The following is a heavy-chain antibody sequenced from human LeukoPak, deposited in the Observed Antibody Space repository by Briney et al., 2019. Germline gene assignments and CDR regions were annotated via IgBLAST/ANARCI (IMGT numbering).Heavy chain of an antibody. CDR1: GGSISSSSYH. Sequence: SETLSLTCTVSGGSISSSSYHWGWIRQPPGKGLEWIGSIYYSGSTYYNPSLKSRVTISVDTSKNQFSLKLSSVTAADTAVYYCARRWFGELFDYWGQGTLVTVSS. CDR2: IYYSGST. D-gene: IGHD3-10*01. V-gene: IGHV4-39*01. CDR3: ARRWFGELFDY. J-gene: IGHJ4*02.